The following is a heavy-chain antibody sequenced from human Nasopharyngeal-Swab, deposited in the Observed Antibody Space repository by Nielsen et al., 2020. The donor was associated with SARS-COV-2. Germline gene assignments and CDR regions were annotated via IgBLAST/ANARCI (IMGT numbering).Heavy chain of an antibody. CDR2: IKRKADGGTV. Sequence: GGSLRLSCAASGFVFSSVWMSWVRQAPGKGLEWVGRIKRKADGGTVEYATAVGGRFSISRDDSRNTLFLQMNRLKTEDTAVYYCTTLHRTGWFWGQGTLVTVSS. J-gene: IGHJ4*02. D-gene: IGHD6-19*01. CDR1: GFVFSSVW. V-gene: IGHV3-15*01. CDR3: TTLHRTGWF.